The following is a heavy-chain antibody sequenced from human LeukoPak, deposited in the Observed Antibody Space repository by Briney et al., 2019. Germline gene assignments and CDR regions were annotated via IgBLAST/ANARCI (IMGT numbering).Heavy chain of an antibody. Sequence: GGSLRLSCAASGFTFSAENMNWVRQAPGKGLEWISHITISSSTKYYADSVKGRFTISRDNAKNSLYLQMNSLRAEDTAVYYCAREMGLWGQGALVTVSS. CDR1: GFTFSAEN. CDR3: AREMGL. V-gene: IGHV3-48*04. D-gene: IGHD5-24*01. CDR2: ITISSSTK. J-gene: IGHJ4*02.